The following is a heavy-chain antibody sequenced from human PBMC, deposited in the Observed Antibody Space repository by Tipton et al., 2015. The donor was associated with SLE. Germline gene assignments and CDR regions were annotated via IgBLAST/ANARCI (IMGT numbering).Heavy chain of an antibody. J-gene: IGHJ4*02. V-gene: IGHV4-38-2*01. D-gene: IGHD6-6*01. CDR2: IYYSGST. Sequence: TLSLTCAVSGFSINSGYYWAWIRQPPGKGLEWIGSIYYSGSTNYKPSLKSRVTISVDTSKNQFSLKLSSVTAADTAVYYCRVEPVDYWGQGTLVTVSS. CDR1: GFSINSGYY. CDR3: RVEPVDY.